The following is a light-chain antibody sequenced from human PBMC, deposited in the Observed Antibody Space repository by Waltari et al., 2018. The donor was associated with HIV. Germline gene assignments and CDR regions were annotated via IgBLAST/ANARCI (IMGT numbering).Light chain of an antibody. CDR3: CSFAGSSTWV. CDR1: NTDVGGYDL. V-gene: IGLV2-23*02. CDR2: GVT. Sequence: QSALTQPATVSGSPGQSITISCTGTNTDVGGYDLVSWYQQHPGKAPKLIIYGVTELPSGVSIHFSGSKSGNTASLTISGLRAEDEADYYCCSFAGSSTWVFGGGTKLTVL. J-gene: IGLJ3*02.